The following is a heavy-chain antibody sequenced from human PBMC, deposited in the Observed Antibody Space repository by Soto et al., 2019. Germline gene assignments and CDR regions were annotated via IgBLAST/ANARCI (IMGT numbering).Heavy chain of an antibody. Sequence: GXSLRLSCAASGFTLSSYWLSWFRQAPGKGLEWVANIKQDGSEKYYVDSVKGRFTISRDNAKNSLYLQMNSLRAEDTAVYYCARSIAARLNWFDPWGQGTLVTVSS. CDR1: GFTLSSYW. V-gene: IGHV3-7*01. J-gene: IGHJ5*02. CDR3: ARSIAARLNWFDP. D-gene: IGHD6-6*01. CDR2: IKQDGSEK.